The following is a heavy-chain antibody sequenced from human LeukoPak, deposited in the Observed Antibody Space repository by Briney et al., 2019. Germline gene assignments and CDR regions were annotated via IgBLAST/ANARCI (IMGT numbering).Heavy chain of an antibody. V-gene: IGHV1-18*01. Sequence: ASVKVSCKASGYTFTSYGISWVRQAPGQGLEWMGWISAYNGNTNYAQKLQGRATMTTDTSTSTAYMELRSLRSDDTAVYYCARVITDTYSSGWYPDYWGQGTLVTVSS. J-gene: IGHJ4*02. CDR1: GYTFTSYG. CDR2: ISAYNGNT. CDR3: ARVITDTYSSGWYPDY. D-gene: IGHD6-19*01.